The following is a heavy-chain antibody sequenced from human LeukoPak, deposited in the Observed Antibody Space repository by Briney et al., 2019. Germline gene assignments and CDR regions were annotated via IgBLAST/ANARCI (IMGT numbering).Heavy chain of an antibody. CDR1: GFTFGSYS. J-gene: IGHJ4*02. CDR2: ISSSSSYI. CDR3: ARMLGGYSYGYVGYYFDY. V-gene: IGHV3-21*01. D-gene: IGHD5-18*01. Sequence: GGSLRLSCAASGFTFGSYSMNWVRQAPGKGLEWVSAISSSSSYIYYADSVKGRFTISRDNAKNSLYLQMNSLRAEDTAVYYCARMLGGYSYGYVGYYFDYWGQGTLVTVSS.